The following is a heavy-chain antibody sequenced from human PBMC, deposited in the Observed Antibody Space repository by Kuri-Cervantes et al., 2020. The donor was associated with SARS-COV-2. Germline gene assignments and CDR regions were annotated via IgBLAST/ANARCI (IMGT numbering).Heavy chain of an antibody. J-gene: IGHJ4*02. V-gene: IGHV4-59*01. CDR2: VYYTGVA. CDR1: SGSISTFY. CDR3: ARGRPLVDY. Sequence: SETLSPTCSVSSGSISTFYWSWIRQFPGKRLEWIGYVYYTGVAKYNSSLKSRVTMSVDTSKNQFSLRLSSVTPADTAIYSCARGRPLVDYWGQGTLVTVSS.